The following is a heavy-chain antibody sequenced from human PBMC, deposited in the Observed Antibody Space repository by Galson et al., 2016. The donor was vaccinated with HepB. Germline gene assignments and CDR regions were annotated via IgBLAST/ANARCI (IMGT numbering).Heavy chain of an antibody. V-gene: IGHV1-2*02. CDR2: INPDSGDT. J-gene: IGHJ4*02. Sequence: SVKVSCKASGDSFTDYYIHWLRQAPGQGLEWMGWINPDSGDTSYAQKFQGRVTMTRDTSISTAYMELSSLRSDDTAIYYCARRAVAGSKGIFDYWGQGTLVTVSS. CDR3: ARRAVAGSKGIFDY. CDR1: GDSFTDYY. D-gene: IGHD6-19*01.